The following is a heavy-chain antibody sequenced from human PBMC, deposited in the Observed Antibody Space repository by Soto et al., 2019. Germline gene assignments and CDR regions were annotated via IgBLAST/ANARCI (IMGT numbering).Heavy chain of an antibody. D-gene: IGHD6-19*01. CDR1: GGTFSSYA. Sequence: SVKVSCKASGGTFSSYAISWVRQAPGQGLEWMGGIIPIFGTANYAQKFQGRVTITADESTSTAYMELSSLRSEDTAVYYCATVGYSSGWYPYYYYGMDVWGQGTTVTVSS. CDR3: ATVGYSSGWYPYYYYGMDV. V-gene: IGHV1-69*13. J-gene: IGHJ6*02. CDR2: IIPIFGTA.